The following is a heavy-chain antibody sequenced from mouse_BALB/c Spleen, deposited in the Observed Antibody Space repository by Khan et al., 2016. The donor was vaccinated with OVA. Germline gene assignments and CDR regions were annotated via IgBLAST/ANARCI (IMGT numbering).Heavy chain of an antibody. Sequence: QVQLKQSGAELARPGASVKLSCKASGYTFTTYWMQWVKQRPGQGLEWIGTIYPGDGDTRCTQNFKGKATLTADKFSSTAYMQLSSLTSEDSAVYYCASYRYDYFDYWGQGTTLTVSS. V-gene: IGHV1-87*01. CDR2: IYPGDGDT. CDR1: GYTFTTYW. J-gene: IGHJ2*01. CDR3: ASYRYDYFDY. D-gene: IGHD2-14*01.